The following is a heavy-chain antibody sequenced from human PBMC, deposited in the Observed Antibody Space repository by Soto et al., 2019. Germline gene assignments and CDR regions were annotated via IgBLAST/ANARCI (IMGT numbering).Heavy chain of an antibody. CDR1: GFTFSSYW. CDR2: IKQDGSEK. CDR3: ARDLSRADHSSSSFDY. V-gene: IGHV3-7*01. D-gene: IGHD6-6*01. J-gene: IGHJ4*02. Sequence: GGSLRLSCAASGFTFSSYWMSWVHQAPGKGLEWVANIKQDGSEKYYVDSVKGRFTISRDNAKNSLYLQMNSLRAEDTAVYYCARDLSRADHSSSSFDYWGQGTLVTVSS.